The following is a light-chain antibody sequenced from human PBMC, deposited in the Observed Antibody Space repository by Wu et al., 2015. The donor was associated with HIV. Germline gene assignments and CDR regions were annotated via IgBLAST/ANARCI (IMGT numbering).Light chain of an antibody. CDR1: QTVGADY. CDR2: GAY. V-gene: IGKV3-20*01. Sequence: EIVLTQSPDTLSLSPGERATFSCRASQTVGADYLAWYQQKPGQAPRLLIYGAYTRATGIPDRFSGSGSGTDFSLTISRLEPEDSAVYYCQQYGDSWTFGRGTKVEIK. J-gene: IGKJ1*01. CDR3: QQYGDSWT.